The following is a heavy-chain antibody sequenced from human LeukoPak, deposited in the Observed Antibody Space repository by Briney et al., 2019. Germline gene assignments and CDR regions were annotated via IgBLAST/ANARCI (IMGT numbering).Heavy chain of an antibody. Sequence: GGSLRLSCVASGFTFSDYYMSWIRQAPGKGLEWLSYINIGGTNTHYADSVKGRFTISRDNAKKSLYLQMNNLRAEDTAVYYCATDGAGFDTWGQGVLVTVSS. V-gene: IGHV3-11*01. CDR1: GFTFSDYY. J-gene: IGHJ5*02. CDR2: INIGGTNT. CDR3: ATDGAGFDT.